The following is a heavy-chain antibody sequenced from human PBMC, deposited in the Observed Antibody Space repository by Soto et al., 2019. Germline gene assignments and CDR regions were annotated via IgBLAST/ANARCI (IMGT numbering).Heavy chain of an antibody. V-gene: IGHV4-59*08. Sequence: QVQLQESGPGLVKPSETLSLTCTVSGGSISSYYWSWIRQPPGKGLEWIGYIYYSGSTNYNPSLKSRVTISVDPSKNQFSLKLSSVTAADTAVYYCARLRIGYCSSTSCPGAPLARAFDIWGQGTMVTVSS. CDR3: ARLRIGYCSSTSCPGAPLARAFDI. D-gene: IGHD2-2*01. CDR2: IYYSGST. CDR1: GGSISSYY. J-gene: IGHJ3*02.